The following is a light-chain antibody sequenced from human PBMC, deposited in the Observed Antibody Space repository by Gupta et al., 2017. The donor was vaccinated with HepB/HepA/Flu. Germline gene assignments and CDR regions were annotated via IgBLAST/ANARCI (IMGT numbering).Light chain of an antibody. Sequence: EVVLTQSPPTLSSSPAERATPSCRASQSVSSNYIAWYQQKPGQAPRLLIYVASTRATGIPDRFSGSGSGTHFTLTISRLEPEDFAVYHCQQYGDPVYTFGEGTKVEIK. V-gene: IGKV3-20*01. CDR1: QSVSSNY. J-gene: IGKJ2*01. CDR3: QQYGDPVYT. CDR2: VAS.